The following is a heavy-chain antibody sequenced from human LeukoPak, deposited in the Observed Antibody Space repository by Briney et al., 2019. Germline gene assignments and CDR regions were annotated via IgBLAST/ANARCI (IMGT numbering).Heavy chain of an antibody. J-gene: IGHJ4*02. Sequence: PSETLSLTCTVSGYSISSGFYWGWIRQPPGEGLECIGSLYHSGSTYYNPSLKSRVTISVDTSKNQFSLNLSSVTAADTAMYYCARAVGTSRIFFDYWGQGTLVTVSS. V-gene: IGHV4-38-2*02. D-gene: IGHD4-23*01. CDR1: GYSISSGFY. CDR2: LYHSGST. CDR3: ARAVGTSRIFFDY.